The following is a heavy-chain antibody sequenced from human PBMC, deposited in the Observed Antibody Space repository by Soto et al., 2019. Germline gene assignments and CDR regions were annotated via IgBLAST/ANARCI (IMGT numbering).Heavy chain of an antibody. D-gene: IGHD6-13*01. CDR2: ISAYNGNT. J-gene: IGHJ5*02. V-gene: IGHV1-18*01. CDR3: AREIILDEQLVPWFDP. Sequence: ASVKVSCKASGYTFTSYGISWVRQAPGQGLEWMGWISAYNGNTNYAQKLQGRVTMTTDTSTSTAYMELRSLRSDDTAVYYCAREIILDEQLVPWFDPWGQGTLVTVS. CDR1: GYTFTSYG.